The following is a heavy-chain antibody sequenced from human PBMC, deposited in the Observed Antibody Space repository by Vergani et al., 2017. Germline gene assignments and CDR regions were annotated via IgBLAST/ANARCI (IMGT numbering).Heavy chain of an antibody. D-gene: IGHD3-3*01. V-gene: IGHV4-61*02. CDR3: AREPTSGYXFDP. Sequence: QVQLQESGPGLVKPSQTLSLTCTVSGGSISSGSYYWSWIRQPAGKGLEWIGRIYTSGSTNYNPSLKSRVTISVDTSKNQFSLKLSSVTAADTAVYYCAREPTSGYXFDPWGQGTLVTVSS. CDR1: GGSISSGSYY. J-gene: IGHJ5*02. CDR2: IYTSGST.